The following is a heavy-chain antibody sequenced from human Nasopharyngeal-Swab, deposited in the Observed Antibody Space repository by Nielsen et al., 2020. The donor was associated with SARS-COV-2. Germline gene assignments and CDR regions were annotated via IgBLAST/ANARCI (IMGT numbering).Heavy chain of an antibody. CDR1: SYTFTCYG. V-gene: IGHV1-18*01. D-gene: IGHD6-13*01. J-gene: IGHJ4*02. Sequence: ASVKVDCKASSYTFTCYGIGWVRKAPGQGLEWMGWISAYNGNTTYAQKLQGRVTMTTDTSTSTAYMELRSLRSDDTAVYYCARDRSHSPYSSSWYYFDYWGQGTLVTVSS. CDR2: ISAYNGNT. CDR3: ARDRSHSPYSSSWYYFDY.